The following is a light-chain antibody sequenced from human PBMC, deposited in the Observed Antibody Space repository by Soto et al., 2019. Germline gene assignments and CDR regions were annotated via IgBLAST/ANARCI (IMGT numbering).Light chain of an antibody. CDR2: DAS. V-gene: IGKV3-11*01. J-gene: IGKJ5*01. CDR1: QSVSSY. CDR3: QQRSNPIT. Sequence: EIVLTQSPATLSLSPGERATLFCRASQSVSSYLAWYQQKPGQAPRLLIYDASNRATGIPARFSGSGSGTDFTLTISSLEPEDFAVYYCQQRSNPITFGQGTRLEIK.